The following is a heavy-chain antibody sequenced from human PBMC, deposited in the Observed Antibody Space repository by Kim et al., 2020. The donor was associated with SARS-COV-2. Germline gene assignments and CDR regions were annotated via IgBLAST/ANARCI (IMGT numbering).Heavy chain of an antibody. Sequence: VNGRFTISRDNSTNTLKLQRNSLRAEDTAVYYCAKSEGYDSLTGRILDYWGQGTLVTVSS. D-gene: IGHD3-9*01. J-gene: IGHJ4*02. CDR3: AKSEGYDSLTGRILDY. V-gene: IGHV3-23*01.